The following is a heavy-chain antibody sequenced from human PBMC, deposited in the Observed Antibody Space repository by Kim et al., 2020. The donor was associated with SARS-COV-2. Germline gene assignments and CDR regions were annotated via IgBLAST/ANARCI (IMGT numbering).Heavy chain of an antibody. J-gene: IGHJ6*02. V-gene: IGHV1-2*04. CDR1: GYTFTGYY. CDR2: INPNSGGT. D-gene: IGHD6-13*01. CDR3: ARDGTGYSSSWYQHYYYYGMDV. Sequence: ASVKVSCKASGYTFTGYYMHWVRQAPGQGLEWMGWINPNSGGTNYAQKFQGWVTMTRDTSISTAYMELSRLRSDDTAMYYCARDGTGYSSSWYQHYYYYGMDVWGQGTTVTVSS.